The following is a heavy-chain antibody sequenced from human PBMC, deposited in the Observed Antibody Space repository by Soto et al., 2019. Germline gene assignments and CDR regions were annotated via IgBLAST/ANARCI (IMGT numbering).Heavy chain of an antibody. CDR2: TY. CDR3: VRDRKESNYFDY. V-gene: IGHV5-51*01. Sequence: GESLKISCKGSGYSFTSYWIGWVRQMPGKGLEWMGITYYSPSLQSRVTISLDRSNNQFSLNLSSVTAADTAVYFCVRDRKESNYFDYWGQGTLVTVSS. J-gene: IGHJ4*02. CDR1: GYSFTSYW.